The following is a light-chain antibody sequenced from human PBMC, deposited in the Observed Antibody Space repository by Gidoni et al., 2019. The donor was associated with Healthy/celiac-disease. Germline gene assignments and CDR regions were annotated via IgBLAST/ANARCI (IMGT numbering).Light chain of an antibody. Sequence: IVMTQSPATLSVSPGERATLSCRASQRVSSNLAWYQQKPCQAPRLLIYGASTRATGIPARFSGSGSGTEFTLTISSLQSEDFAVYYCQQYNNWPFITFGQGTRLEIK. CDR1: QRVSSN. CDR2: GAS. J-gene: IGKJ5*01. V-gene: IGKV3-15*01. CDR3: QQYNNWPFIT.